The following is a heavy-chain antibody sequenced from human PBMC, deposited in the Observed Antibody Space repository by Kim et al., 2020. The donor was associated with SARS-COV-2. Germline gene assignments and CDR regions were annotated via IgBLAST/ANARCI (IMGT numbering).Heavy chain of an antibody. Sequence: GGSLRLSCAASGFTFTDHAVHWVRQAPGKGLEWLAFLSYDGKNDFHADSVKGRFTISSDNYENMVYFHMSSLRIEDSAVYYCASDRHRGYNAAGGENSFDDGGRGTLVTVSS. CDR3: ASDRHRGYNAAGGENSFDD. D-gene: IGHD5-18*01. CDR1: GFTFTDHA. CDR2: LSYDGKND. V-gene: IGHV3-30*14. J-gene: IGHJ4*02.